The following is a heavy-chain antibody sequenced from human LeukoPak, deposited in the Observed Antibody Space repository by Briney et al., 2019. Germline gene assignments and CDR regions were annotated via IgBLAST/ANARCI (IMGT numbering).Heavy chain of an antibody. J-gene: IGHJ4*02. V-gene: IGHV3-7*03. D-gene: IGHD3-10*01. CDR1: GFTFSGFW. CDR3: ASVRIGSYHFDY. Sequence: GGSLRLSCAVSGFTFSGFWMSWSRQAPGKGLEWVASINSDGSEGYYADVVKGRFTISRDNAKNSLYLQINSLRAEDTAVYYCASVRIGSYHFDYWGQGTLVTVSS. CDR2: INSDGSEG.